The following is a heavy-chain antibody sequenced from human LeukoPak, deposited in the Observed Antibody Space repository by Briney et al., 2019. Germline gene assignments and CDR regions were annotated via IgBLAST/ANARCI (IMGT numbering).Heavy chain of an antibody. CDR3: ARIGYSSSCLDY. D-gene: IGHD6-19*01. J-gene: IGHJ4*02. Sequence: GGSLRRSCAASGFTFSNYWMSWVRQAPGKGLEWVANIKQDGSVKYYVDSVRGRFTISRDNAKNSVYRQMNSLRDEDTAVYYCARIGYSSSCLDYWGQGTLVTVSS. V-gene: IGHV3-7*01. CDR1: GFTFSNYW. CDR2: IKQDGSVK.